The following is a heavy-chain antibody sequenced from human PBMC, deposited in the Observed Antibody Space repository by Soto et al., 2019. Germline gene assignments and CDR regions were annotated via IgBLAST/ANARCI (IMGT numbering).Heavy chain of an antibody. Sequence: ASVKVSCKASGYTFTSYAMHWVGQAPGQRLEWMGWINAGNGNTKYSQKFQGRVTITRDTSASTAYMELSSLRSEDTAVYYCAREGGQGYCSGGSCFSYNWFDPWGQGTLVTVSS. CDR1: GYTFTSYA. D-gene: IGHD2-15*01. CDR3: AREGGQGYCSGGSCFSYNWFDP. J-gene: IGHJ5*02. CDR2: INAGNGNT. V-gene: IGHV1-3*01.